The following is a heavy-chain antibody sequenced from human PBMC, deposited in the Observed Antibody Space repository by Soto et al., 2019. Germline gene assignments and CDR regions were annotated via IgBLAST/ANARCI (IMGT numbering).Heavy chain of an antibody. D-gene: IGHD6-19*01. V-gene: IGHV3-43*01. CDR1: GFTFDDYT. Sequence: GGSLRLSCAASGFTFDDYTMHWVRQAPGKGLEWVSLISWDGGSTYYADSVKGRFTISRDNSKNSLYLQMNSLRTEDTALYYCAKDRWRGIAVAGDAFDIWGQGTMVTVSS. J-gene: IGHJ3*02. CDR3: AKDRWRGIAVAGDAFDI. CDR2: ISWDGGST.